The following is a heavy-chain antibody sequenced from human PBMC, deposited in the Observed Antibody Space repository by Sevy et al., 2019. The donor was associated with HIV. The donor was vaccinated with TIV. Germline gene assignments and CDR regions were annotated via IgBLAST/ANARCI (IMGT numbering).Heavy chain of an antibody. D-gene: IGHD2-2*01. V-gene: IGHV4-34*01. CDR3: ARHCSGSSCSHAFDI. CDR2: INHSGSA. CDR1: GGSFSGYY. Sequence: SETLSLTCAVYGGSFSGYYWSWIRQPPGKGLEWVGEINHSGSANYNPSLKSRVTISVDTSDNQFSLKLSSVTAAAKAVYYCARHCSGSSCSHAFDIWGQGTMVTVSS. J-gene: IGHJ3*02.